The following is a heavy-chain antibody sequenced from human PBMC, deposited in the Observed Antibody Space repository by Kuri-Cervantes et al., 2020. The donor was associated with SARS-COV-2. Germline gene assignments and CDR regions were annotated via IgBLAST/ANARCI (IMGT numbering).Heavy chain of an antibody. CDR1: GFTFDDYA. V-gene: IGHV3-9*01. CDR2: ISWNSKTI. Sequence: GGSLRLSCAASGFTFDDYAMHWLRQPPGKGLEWVSLISWNSKTINYADSVKGRYTISRDNAKNSLYLQMNSLRAEDTAVYYCARAGYYSDGSGYSHSYYGMDVWGQGTTVTVSS. J-gene: IGHJ6*02. CDR3: ARAGYYSDGSGYSHSYYGMDV. D-gene: IGHD3-22*01.